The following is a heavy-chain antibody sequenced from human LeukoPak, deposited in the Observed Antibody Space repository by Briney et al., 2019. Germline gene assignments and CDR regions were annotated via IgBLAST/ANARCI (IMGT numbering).Heavy chain of an antibody. J-gene: IGHJ3*02. Sequence: GGSLRLSCVASGFSFRDNYMNWIRQVPGKGLEWTSSISSSGISISYADSIRGRFIISRDNAKNSLYLQMNSLRVEDTAVYYCAREIVSPVGCALDIWGRGTMVTVSS. D-gene: IGHD3-16*02. V-gene: IGHV3-11*01. CDR1: GFSFRDNY. CDR3: AREIVSPVGCALDI. CDR2: ISSSGISI.